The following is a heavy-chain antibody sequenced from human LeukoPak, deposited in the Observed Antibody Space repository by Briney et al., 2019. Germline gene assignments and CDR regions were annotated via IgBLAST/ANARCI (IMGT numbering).Heavy chain of an antibody. CDR1: GFTLSDYG. CDR3: ARVGGDTARPADY. D-gene: IGHD5-18*01. J-gene: IGHJ4*02. Sequence: PGGSLRLSCAASGFTLSDYGMTWVRQAPGKGLEWVSGISSSGGSTYYADSVKGRFTISRDNFKNTVYLQMSSLSAEDTAVYYCARVGGDTARPADYWGQGTLVTVSS. CDR2: ISSSGGST. V-gene: IGHV3-23*01.